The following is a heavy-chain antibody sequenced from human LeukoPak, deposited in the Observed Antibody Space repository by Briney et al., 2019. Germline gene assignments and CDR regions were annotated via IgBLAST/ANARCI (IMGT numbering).Heavy chain of an antibody. V-gene: IGHV1-46*01. CDR1: GYTFTSYY. CDR2: INPSGGST. D-gene: IGHD3/OR15-3a*01. Sequence: GASVKVSCKASGYTFTSYYMHWVRQAPGQGLEWMGIINPSGGSTSYAQKFQGRVTMTRDTSISTAYMELSRLRSDDTAVYYCARGKEDYDAFDIWGQGTMVTVSS. J-gene: IGHJ3*02. CDR3: ARGKEDYDAFDI.